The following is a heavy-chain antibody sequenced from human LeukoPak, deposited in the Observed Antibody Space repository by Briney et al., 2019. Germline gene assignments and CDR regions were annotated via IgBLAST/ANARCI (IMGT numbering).Heavy chain of an antibody. CDR2: ISSDGSVT. CDR3: ARNSFAELMLLGSAYGMDV. CDR1: GFSFTNYW. J-gene: IGHJ6*02. D-gene: IGHD2-8*01. Sequence: GGSLRLSCAVSGFSFTNYWMHWVRQDPGKGLVWVSYISSDGSVTKYADSVKGRFTISRDNAVNTLYLQMNSLRVEDTAVYYCARNSFAELMLLGSAYGMDVWGQGTTVIVSS. V-gene: IGHV3-74*03.